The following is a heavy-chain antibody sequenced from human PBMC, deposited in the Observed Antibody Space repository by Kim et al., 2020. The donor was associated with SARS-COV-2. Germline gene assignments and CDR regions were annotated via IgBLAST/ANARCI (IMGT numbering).Heavy chain of an antibody. J-gene: IGHJ6*02. V-gene: IGHV3-30*18. Sequence: GGSLRLSCAASGFTFSSYGMHWVRQAPGKGLEWVAVISYDGSNKYYADSVKGRFTISRDNSKNTLYLQMNSLRAEDTAVYYCAKVPGGLGGGAAGIAYYYYGMDVWGQGTTVTVSS. CDR2: ISYDGSNK. CDR1: GFTFSSYG. CDR3: AKVPGGLGGGAAGIAYYYYGMDV. D-gene: IGHD6-13*01.